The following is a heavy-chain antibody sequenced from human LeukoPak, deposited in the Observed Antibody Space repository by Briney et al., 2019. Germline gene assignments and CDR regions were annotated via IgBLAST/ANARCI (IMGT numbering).Heavy chain of an antibody. D-gene: IGHD3-16*01. V-gene: IGHV3-30*02. CDR1: VFTFSTYG. Sequence: GGSLRLSCAASVFTFSTYGFHWVRQAPGKGLEWVAFIPSDGSDNYYANSVKGRFTISRDNSKNTLYLQMNSLRSEDTAVYYCARDSEITFGGTASFDYWGQGTLVTVSS. CDR2: IPSDGSDN. J-gene: IGHJ4*02. CDR3: ARDSEITFGGTASFDY.